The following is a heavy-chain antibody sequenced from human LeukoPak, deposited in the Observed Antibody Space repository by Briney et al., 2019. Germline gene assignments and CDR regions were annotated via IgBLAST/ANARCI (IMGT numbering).Heavy chain of an antibody. J-gene: IGHJ4*02. CDR2: ISWNSRSI. D-gene: IGHD3-22*01. CDR1: GFTFDDYA. CDR3: AKDRANYYDSSGSFDY. Sequence: GGSLRLSCAASGFTFDDYAMHWVRQAPGKGLEWASGISWNSRSIGYADSVKGRFTISRDSAKNSLYLQMNSLRAEDTAFYYCAKDRANYYDSSGSFDYWGQGTLVTVSS. V-gene: IGHV3-9*01.